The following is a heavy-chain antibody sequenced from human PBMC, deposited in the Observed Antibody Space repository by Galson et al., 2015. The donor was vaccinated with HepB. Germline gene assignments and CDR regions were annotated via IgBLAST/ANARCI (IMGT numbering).Heavy chain of an antibody. Sequence: TLSLTCTVSGGSISSGGYYWSWIRQHPGKGLEWIGYIYYSGSTYYNPSLKSRVTISVDTSKNQFSLKLSSVTAADTAVYYCARIYDSSGYTGIEGWYFDYWGQGTLVTVSS. V-gene: IGHV4-31*03. CDR1: GGSISSGGYY. CDR2: IYYSGST. D-gene: IGHD3-22*01. J-gene: IGHJ4*02. CDR3: ARIYDSSGYTGIEGWYFDY.